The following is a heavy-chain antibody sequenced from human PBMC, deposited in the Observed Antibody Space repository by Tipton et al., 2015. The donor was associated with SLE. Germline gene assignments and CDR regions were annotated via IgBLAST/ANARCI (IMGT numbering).Heavy chain of an antibody. CDR1: GGSFNRGNYY. J-gene: IGHJ4*02. Sequence: TLSLTCSVSGGSFNRGNYYWNWIRQPAGKGLEWIGRVYSRGNTNYNPSLKSRVVISLDTSKNQLSLKLSSMTAADTAVYYCARLLDTFDYWGRGVLVTVSS. CDR3: ARLLDTFDY. V-gene: IGHV4-61*02. D-gene: IGHD5-18*01. CDR2: VYSRGNT.